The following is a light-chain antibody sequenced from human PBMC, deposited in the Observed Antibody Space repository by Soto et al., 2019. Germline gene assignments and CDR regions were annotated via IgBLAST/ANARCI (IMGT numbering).Light chain of an antibody. CDR3: SSYSNSNTLV. CDR1: SSDVGGYNY. J-gene: IGLJ2*01. CDR2: EVS. Sequence: QSALTQPASVSGSPGQSITISCTGTSSDVGGYNYVSWYQQHPGKAPKLMIYEVSSRPSGVSNRFSGSKSGNTASLTISGLQAEDETDYYCSSYSNSNTLVFGGGTKVTVL. V-gene: IGLV2-14*01.